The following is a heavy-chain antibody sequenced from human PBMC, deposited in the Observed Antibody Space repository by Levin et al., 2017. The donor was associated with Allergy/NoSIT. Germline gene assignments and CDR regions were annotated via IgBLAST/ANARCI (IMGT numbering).Heavy chain of an antibody. V-gene: IGHV3-23*01. D-gene: IGHD3-10*01. CDR2: ISGSGGST. CDR1: GFTFSSYA. J-gene: IGHJ3*02. CDR3: TTSLWFGEAPDAFDI. Sequence: GSLRLSCAASGFTFSSYAMSWVRQAPGKGLEWVSAISGSGGSTYYADSVKGRFTISRDNSKNTLYLQMNSLKTEDTAVYYCTTSLWFGEAPDAFDIWGQGTMVTVSS.